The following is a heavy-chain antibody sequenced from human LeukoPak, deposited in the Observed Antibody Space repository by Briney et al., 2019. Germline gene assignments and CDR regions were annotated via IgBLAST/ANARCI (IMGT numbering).Heavy chain of an antibody. J-gene: IGHJ4*02. V-gene: IGHV3-48*03. D-gene: IGHD3-16*01. CDR2: ISSSGSTI. CDR3: VRDQGGAVSY. CDR1: GFTFSSYE. Sequence: GGSLRLSCAASGFTFSSYEMNWVRQAPGKGLEWVSYISSSGSTIYYADSVKGRFIISRDNAQNSLFLQMNSLRAEDTAVYYCVRDQGGAVSYWGQGTLVTVSS.